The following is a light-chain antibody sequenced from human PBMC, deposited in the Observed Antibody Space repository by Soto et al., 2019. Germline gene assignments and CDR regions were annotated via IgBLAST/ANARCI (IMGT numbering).Light chain of an antibody. Sequence: DIQMTQSTSILSASVGDRVTITCRASQCISSWLAWYQQKPGQPPKVFIYWASTRESGVPDRFSGSGSGTDFTLTISSLQAEDVAVYYCQQYYDTPLTFGQGTKVDIK. V-gene: IGKV4-1*01. J-gene: IGKJ1*01. CDR2: WAS. CDR1: QCISSW. CDR3: QQYYDTPLT.